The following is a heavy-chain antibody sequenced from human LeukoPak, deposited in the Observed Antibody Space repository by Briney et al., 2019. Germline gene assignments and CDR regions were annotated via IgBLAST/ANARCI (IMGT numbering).Heavy chain of an antibody. Sequence: GGSLRLSCAASGLICSSNTMSWVRQAPGKGLEWVSAISGSGGSTYYADSVNDRFTISRDNSKNTLYLQLNDRRAEDTAVYSVAQRIVRFYDFWSVKPYYYGMDVWGQGTTVTVSS. CDR1: GLICSSNT. J-gene: IGHJ6*02. V-gene: IGHV3-23*01. CDR3: AQRIVRFYDFWSVKPYYYGMDV. CDR2: ISGSGGST. D-gene: IGHD3-3*01.